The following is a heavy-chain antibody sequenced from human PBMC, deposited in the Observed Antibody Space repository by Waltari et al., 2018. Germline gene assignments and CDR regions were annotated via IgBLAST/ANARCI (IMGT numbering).Heavy chain of an antibody. CDR1: GFTFDDYA. CDR2: ISWNSGSI. Sequence: EVQLVESGGGLVQPGRSPRLSCAASGFTFDDYAMHWVRHAPGKGLEWVSGISWNSGSIGYADSVKGRFTISRDNSKNTLYLQMNSLRAEDTAVYYCARVADIVVVVDTDAFDIWGQGTMVTVSS. D-gene: IGHD2-15*01. CDR3: ARVADIVVVVDTDAFDI. J-gene: IGHJ3*02. V-gene: IGHV3-9*01.